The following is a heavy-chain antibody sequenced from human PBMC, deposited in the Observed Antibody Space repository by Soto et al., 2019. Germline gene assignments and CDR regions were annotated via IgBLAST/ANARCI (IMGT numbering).Heavy chain of an antibody. D-gene: IGHD3-22*01. Sequence: SETLSLTCAVSGASITSGAYSWNWIRQPPGKGLEWIGYISQSGTHYYNRSLKSRVTISIDRSKNQFSLELSSVTAADTAVYYCARGGPYYYDSSGYPNWFDPWGQGTLVTVSS. CDR2: ISQSGTH. CDR1: GASITSGAYS. CDR3: ARGGPYYYDSSGYPNWFDP. V-gene: IGHV4-30-2*01. J-gene: IGHJ5*02.